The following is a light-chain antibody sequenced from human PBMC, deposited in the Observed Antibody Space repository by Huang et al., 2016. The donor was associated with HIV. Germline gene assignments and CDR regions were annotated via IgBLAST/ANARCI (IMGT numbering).Light chain of an antibody. J-gene: IGKJ1*01. V-gene: IGKV3-15*01. CDR1: QSVSNK. CDR3: QQYDNWPPWT. CDR2: GAS. Sequence: EIVMTLSPATLSVSPGERATLACRASQSVSNKLAWYQQKPGQAPILLIHGASTRATGIPARFSGSGSGTDFTVTISSLQSEDSAIYYCQQYDNWPPWTFGQGTKVEIK.